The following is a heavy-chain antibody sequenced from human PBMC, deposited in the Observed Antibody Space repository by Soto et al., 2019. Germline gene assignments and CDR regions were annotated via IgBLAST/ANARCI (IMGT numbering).Heavy chain of an antibody. V-gene: IGHV1-69*13. D-gene: IGHD3-22*01. Sequence: GASVKVSCKASGGTFSSYAISWVRQAPGQGLEWMGGIIPIFGTANYAQKFQGRVTITADESTSTAYMELSSLRSEDTAVYYCARVIVPVYYDSNYYHDGKAVGGQGTTDTGSS. CDR2: IIPIFGTA. J-gene: IGHJ6*02. CDR3: ARVIVPVYYDSNYYHDGKAV. CDR1: GGTFSSYA.